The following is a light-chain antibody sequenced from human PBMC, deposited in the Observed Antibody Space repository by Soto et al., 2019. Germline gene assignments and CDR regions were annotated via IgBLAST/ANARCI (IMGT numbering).Light chain of an antibody. CDR2: EVS. Sequence: QSVLAQPASVSGSPGQSITISCTGNSDFVGSFSLVSWYQQHPGKAPKLMIYEVSNRPSGVSNRFSGSKSGNTASLTISGLQAEDEADYYCSSYTSSSTLVVFGGGTKLTVL. V-gene: IGLV2-14*02. J-gene: IGLJ2*01. CDR3: SSYTSSSTLVV. CDR1: SDFVGSFSL.